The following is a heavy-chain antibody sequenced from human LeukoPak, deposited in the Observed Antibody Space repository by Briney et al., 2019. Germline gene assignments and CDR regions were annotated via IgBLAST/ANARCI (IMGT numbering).Heavy chain of an antibody. CDR3: AREGGRTVAGTFDN. CDR1: GFTFRTSG. Sequence: GGSLRLSCAASGFTFRTSGMHWVRQAPGKGLEWVAFIQYHGRDKYYADSVKGRFTISRDNSKNTLYMEVNSLRVEDTAVYYCAREGGRTVAGTFDNWGQGTLVTVSS. V-gene: IGHV3-30*02. J-gene: IGHJ4*02. CDR2: IQYHGRDK. D-gene: IGHD6-19*01.